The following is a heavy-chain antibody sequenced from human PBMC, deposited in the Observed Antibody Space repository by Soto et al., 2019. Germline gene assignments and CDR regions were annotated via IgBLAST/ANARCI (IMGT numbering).Heavy chain of an antibody. Sequence: ASVKVSCKASGYTFTSYDINWVRQATGQGLEWMGWINPNSGGTNYAQKFQGWVTMTRDTSVSTAYMELSRLRSDDTAVYYCARGITIFGVVIWSYGNYYGMDVWGQGTTVTVSS. D-gene: IGHD3-3*01. J-gene: IGHJ6*02. CDR3: ARGITIFGVVIWSYGNYYGMDV. CDR1: GYTFTSYD. CDR2: INPNSGGT. V-gene: IGHV1-2*04.